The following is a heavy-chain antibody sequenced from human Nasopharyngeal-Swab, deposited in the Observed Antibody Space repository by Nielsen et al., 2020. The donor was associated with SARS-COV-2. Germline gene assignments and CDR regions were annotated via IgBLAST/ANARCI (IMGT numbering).Heavy chain of an antibody. Sequence: WIRQPPGKGLEWIGRLYTSGTTNYNPSLKSRVTISVDTSKDQFSLKLSSVTAADTAVCYCARAILNLGRGDYMDVWGKGTTVTVSS. D-gene: IGHD1-1*01. CDR2: LYTSGTT. CDR3: ARAILNLGRGDYMDV. V-gene: IGHV4-61*02. J-gene: IGHJ6*03.